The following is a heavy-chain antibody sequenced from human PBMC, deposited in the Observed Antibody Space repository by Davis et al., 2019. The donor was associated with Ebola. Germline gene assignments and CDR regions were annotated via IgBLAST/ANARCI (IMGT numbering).Heavy chain of an antibody. CDR3: ARHRKEGKQWNYYYYYYGMDV. V-gene: IGHV4-59*08. CDR1: GGSISSYY. Sequence: MPSETLSLTCTVSGGSISSYYWSWIRQPPWKGLEWIGYIYYSGTTNYNPSLKSRVTISVDTSKNQFSLKLSSVTAADTAVYYCARHRKEGKQWNYYYYYYGMDVWGQGTTVTVSS. J-gene: IGHJ6*02. D-gene: IGHD6-19*01. CDR2: IYYSGTT.